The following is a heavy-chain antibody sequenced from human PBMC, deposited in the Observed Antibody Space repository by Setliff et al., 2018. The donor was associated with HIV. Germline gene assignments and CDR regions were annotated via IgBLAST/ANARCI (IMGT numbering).Heavy chain of an antibody. Sequence: ASVKVSCKASGYTFTSYYMHWVRQAPGQGLEWMGIIKPSGGSTGYAQKFQGRVTMTRDTSTSTVYMELSSLRSGDTAVYYCARDPNRIAVAGTFDYWGQGTLVTVSS. D-gene: IGHD6-19*01. J-gene: IGHJ4*02. V-gene: IGHV1-46*01. CDR3: ARDPNRIAVAGTFDY. CDR2: IKPSGGST. CDR1: GYTFTSYY.